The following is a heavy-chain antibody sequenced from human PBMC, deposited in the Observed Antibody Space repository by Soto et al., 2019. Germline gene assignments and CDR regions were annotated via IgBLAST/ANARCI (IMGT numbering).Heavy chain of an antibody. V-gene: IGHV3-30*18. J-gene: IGHJ4*02. CDR3: AKGRYVDIVATILAY. CDR1: GFTFSSYG. D-gene: IGHD5-12*01. Sequence: GGSLRLSCAASGFTFSSYGMHWVRQAPGKGLEWVAVISYDGSNKYYADSVKGRFTISRDNSKNTLYLQMNSLRAEDTAVYYCAKGRYVDIVATILAYWGQGTLVTVSS. CDR2: ISYDGSNK.